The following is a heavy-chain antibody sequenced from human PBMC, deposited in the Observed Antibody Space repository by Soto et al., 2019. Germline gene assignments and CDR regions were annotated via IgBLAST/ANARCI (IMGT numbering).Heavy chain of an antibody. V-gene: IGHV3-7*05. D-gene: IGHD6-19*01. Sequence: EVQLVESGGGLVQPGGSLRLSCAASGFTFSSYWMSWVRQAPGKGLEWVANIRQDGSDNYYVDSVKGRFTISRDNSNNSLYLQMNSLRVEDTAVYDCASPQQWLGQRGDFDYWGQGTLVTVSS. CDR2: IRQDGSDN. CDR1: GFTFSSYW. CDR3: ASPQQWLGQRGDFDY. J-gene: IGHJ4*02.